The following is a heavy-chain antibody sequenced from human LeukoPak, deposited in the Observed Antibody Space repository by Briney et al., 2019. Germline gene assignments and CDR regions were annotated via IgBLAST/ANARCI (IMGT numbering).Heavy chain of an antibody. CDR1: GSTFSGYA. CDR3: AKGAVPPDF. J-gene: IGHJ4*02. Sequence: GGSLRLSCAASGSTFSGYAMSWVRRAPGKGLEWVSLISGSGTWKTYADSVKGRFTISRDNSKNTVHLQMNSLRVEDTAVYYCAKGAVPPDFWGQGTLVTVSS. D-gene: IGHD6-19*01. V-gene: IGHV3-23*01. CDR2: ISGSGTWK.